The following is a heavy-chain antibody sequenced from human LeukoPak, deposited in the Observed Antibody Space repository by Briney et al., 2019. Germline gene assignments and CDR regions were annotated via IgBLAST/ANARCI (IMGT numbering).Heavy chain of an antibody. D-gene: IGHD2-2*01. CDR1: GFTFSSYS. CDR3: ARLHYCSSTSCSPTRFDY. J-gene: IGHJ4*02. CDR2: ISSSSSTI. Sequence: PGGSLRLSCAASGFTFSSYSMNWVHQAPGKGLEWVSYISSSSSTIYYADSVKGRFTISRDNAKNSLYLQMNSLRAEDTAVYYCARLHYCSSTSCSPTRFDYWGQGTLVTVSS. V-gene: IGHV3-48*01.